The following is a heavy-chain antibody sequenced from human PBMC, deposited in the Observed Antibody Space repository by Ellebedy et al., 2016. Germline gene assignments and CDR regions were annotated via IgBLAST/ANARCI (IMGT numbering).Heavy chain of an antibody. V-gene: IGHV3-33*01. Sequence: GESLKISCAASGLTLSSSGMHWVRQTPDRGLEWVAVIWYDGSKTYYADSVKGRFTISRDNSNNTLYLEMNSLRAEDTAVYYCARVLDYGMDVWGQGTTVSVS. CDR2: IWYDGSKT. J-gene: IGHJ6*02. CDR3: ARVLDYGMDV. CDR1: GLTLSSSG.